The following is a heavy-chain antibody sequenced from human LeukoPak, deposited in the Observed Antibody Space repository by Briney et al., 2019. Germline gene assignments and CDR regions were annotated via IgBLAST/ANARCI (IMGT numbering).Heavy chain of an antibody. J-gene: IGHJ3*01. D-gene: IGHD3-10*01. CDR2: INYGGST. Sequence: SETLSLTCTVSGGSISSSTYYWRWLRQPPGKGLEWIGSINYGGSTYYNPSLKSRATIYVDTSKNHSSLKLNSMTAADTAVYYCARHGGMVRGFYDAFAVWGHGTLVTASS. CDR1: GGSISSSTYY. V-gene: IGHV4-39*01. CDR3: ARHGGMVRGFYDAFAV.